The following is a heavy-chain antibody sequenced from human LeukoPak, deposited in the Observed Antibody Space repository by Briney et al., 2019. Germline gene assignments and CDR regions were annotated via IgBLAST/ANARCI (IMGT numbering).Heavy chain of an antibody. CDR1: GGTFSSYA. J-gene: IGHJ4*02. CDR2: IIPIFGTA. Sequence: SVKVSCKASGGTFSSYAISWVRQAPGQGLEWMGGIIPIFGTANYAQKFQGRVTITADESTSTAYMELSSLRSDDTAVYYCAGGHDYDILTGAGLAPYWGQGTLVTVSS. V-gene: IGHV1-69*13. D-gene: IGHD3-9*01. CDR3: AGGHDYDILTGAGLAPY.